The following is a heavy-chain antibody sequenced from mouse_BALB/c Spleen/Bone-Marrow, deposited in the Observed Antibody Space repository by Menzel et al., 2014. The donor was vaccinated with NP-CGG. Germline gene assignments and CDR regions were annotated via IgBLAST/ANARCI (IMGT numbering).Heavy chain of an antibody. V-gene: IGHV1-47*01. CDR1: GYTFTTYP. J-gene: IGHJ3*01. Sequence: QVQLKESGAELVKPGASVKMSCKAFGYTFTTYPIDWMKQNHGKSLEWIGNFHPYNDDTKYNEKFKGKAKLTVEKSSSTVFLELSLLTSDDSGFYYCTRGGGFAYWGQGTLVTVSA. CDR3: TRGGGFAY. CDR2: FHPYNDDT.